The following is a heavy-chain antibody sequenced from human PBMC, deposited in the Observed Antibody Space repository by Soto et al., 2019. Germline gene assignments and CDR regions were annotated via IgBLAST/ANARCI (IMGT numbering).Heavy chain of an antibody. CDR3: ARAPRGDFDY. CDR1: GFTFSDYY. D-gene: IGHD3-10*01. V-gene: IGHV3-11*06. Sequence: PGGSLRLSCAASGFTFSDYYMSWIRQAPGKGLEWVSYISSSSSYTNYADSAKGRFTISRDNAKNSLYLQMNSLRAEDTAVYYCARAPRGDFDYWGQGTLVTVSS. CDR2: ISSSSSYT. J-gene: IGHJ4*02.